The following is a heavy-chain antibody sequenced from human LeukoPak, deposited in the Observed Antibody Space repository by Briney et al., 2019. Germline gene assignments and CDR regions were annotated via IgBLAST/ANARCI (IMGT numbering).Heavy chain of an antibody. CDR2: IDPSDSYN. CDR1: GYSFTRYW. J-gene: IGHJ5*02. D-gene: IGHD3-22*01. V-gene: IGHV5-10-1*01. Sequence: GESLKISCKGSGYSFTRYWINWVRQMPGKGLEWMGRIDPSDSYNSYSPSFQGHVTISVDKSISTAYLQWSSLKASDTAIYYCARRRADSSGSFYGGFDPWGQGTLVTVPS. CDR3: ARRRADSSGSFYGGFDP.